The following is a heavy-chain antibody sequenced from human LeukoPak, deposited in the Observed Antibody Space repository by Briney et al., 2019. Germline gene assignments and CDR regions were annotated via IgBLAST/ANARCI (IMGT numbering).Heavy chain of an antibody. V-gene: IGHV4-61*08. CDR1: GGSISSGGYY. D-gene: IGHD4-23*01. CDR2: IYYSGST. CDR3: AGNQGFLYYYGMDV. J-gene: IGHJ6*02. Sequence: SETLSLTCTVSGGSISSGGYYWSWIRQPPGKGLEWIGYIYYSGSTNYNPSLKSRVTISVDTSKNQFSLKLSSVTAADTAVYYCAGNQGFLYYYGMDVWGQGTTVTVSS.